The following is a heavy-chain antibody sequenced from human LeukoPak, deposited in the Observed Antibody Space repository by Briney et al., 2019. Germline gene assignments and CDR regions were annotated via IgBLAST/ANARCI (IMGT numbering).Heavy chain of an antibody. CDR3: AELGITMIGGV. CDR2: ISSSGSTI. V-gene: IGHV3-48*03. CDR1: GFTFSSYE. J-gene: IGHJ6*04. D-gene: IGHD3-10*02. Sequence: WGSLRLSCAASGFTFSSYEMNGVRQAPGKGLEWVSYISSSGSTIYYADSVKGRFTISRDNAKNSLYLQMNSLRAEDTAVYYCAELGITMIGGVWGRGTTVTISS.